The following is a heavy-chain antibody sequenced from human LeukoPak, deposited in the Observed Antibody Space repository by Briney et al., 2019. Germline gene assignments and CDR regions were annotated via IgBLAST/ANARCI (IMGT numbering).Heavy chain of an antibody. Sequence: ASVKVSCKASGYTFTSYDINWVRQATGQGLEWMGWMNPNSGNTGYAQKFQGRVTMTRNTSISTAYMELSSLRSEDTAVYYCARGVRFLEWLFPMGYGMDVWGQGTTVTVSS. CDR3: ARGVRFLEWLFPMGYGMDV. V-gene: IGHV1-8*01. J-gene: IGHJ6*02. CDR2: MNPNSGNT. D-gene: IGHD3-3*01. CDR1: GYTFTSYD.